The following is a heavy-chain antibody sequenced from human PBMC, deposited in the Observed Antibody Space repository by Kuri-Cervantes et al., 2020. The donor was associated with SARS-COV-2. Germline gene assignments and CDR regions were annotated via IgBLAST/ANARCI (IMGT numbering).Heavy chain of an antibody. V-gene: IGHV1-2*02. Sequence: ASVKVSCRASGYTFTSYDINWVRQATGQGLEWMGWMNPNSGGTNYAQKFQGRVTMTRDTSISTAYMELRSLRSDDTAVYYCAREIFGSFDPWGQGTLVTVSS. J-gene: IGHJ5*02. D-gene: IGHD2-15*01. CDR1: GYTFTSYD. CDR2: MNPNSGGT. CDR3: AREIFGSFDP.